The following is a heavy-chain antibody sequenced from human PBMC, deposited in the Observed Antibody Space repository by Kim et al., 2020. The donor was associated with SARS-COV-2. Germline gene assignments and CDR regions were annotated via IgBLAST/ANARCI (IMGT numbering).Heavy chain of an antibody. Sequence: GGSLRLSCAASGFTFSSYAMSWVRQAPGKGLEWVSAISGSGGSTYYADSVKGRFTISRDNSKNTLYLQMNSLRAEDTAVYYCAKDQGYCSSTSCYVGGFDYWGQGTLVTVSS. D-gene: IGHD2-2*01. V-gene: IGHV3-23*01. CDR3: AKDQGYCSSTSCYVGGFDY. CDR1: GFTFSSYA. CDR2: ISGSGGST. J-gene: IGHJ4*02.